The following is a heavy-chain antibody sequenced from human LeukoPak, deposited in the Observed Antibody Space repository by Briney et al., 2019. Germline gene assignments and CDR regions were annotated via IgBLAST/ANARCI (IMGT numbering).Heavy chain of an antibody. Sequence: PGGSLRLSCAASGLTFSSYAMHWVRQAPGRGLEWVAVISYDGSNKYYADSVKGRFTISRDNSKNTLYLQMNSLRAEDTAVYYCARAAIAAAGMGPYSYYYYGMDVWGQGTTVTVSS. CDR3: ARAAIAAAGMGPYSYYYYGMDV. CDR1: GLTFSSYA. D-gene: IGHD6-13*01. V-gene: IGHV3-30-3*01. CDR2: ISYDGSNK. J-gene: IGHJ6*02.